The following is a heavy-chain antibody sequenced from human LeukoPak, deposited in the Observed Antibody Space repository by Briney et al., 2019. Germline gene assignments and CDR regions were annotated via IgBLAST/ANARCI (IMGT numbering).Heavy chain of an antibody. V-gene: IGHV3-48*02. D-gene: IGHD2-15*01. CDR3: ARDPLGYCSGGSCYSWFDY. J-gene: IGHJ4*02. CDR2: ICSSSGTI. Sequence: GGSLRLSCASSGFTFSTYSMNWVRQAPGQGLEWLSYICSSSGTIYYADSVRGRFTISRDNAKNSLYLQMNSLKDEDTAVYYCARDPLGYCSGGSCYSWFDYWGQGTLVTVSS. CDR1: GFTFSTYS.